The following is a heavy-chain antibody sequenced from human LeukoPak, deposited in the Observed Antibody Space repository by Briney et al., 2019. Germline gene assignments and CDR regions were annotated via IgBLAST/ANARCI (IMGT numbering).Heavy chain of an antibody. Sequence: PSETLSLTCAVYGGPFSGYYWSWIRQPPGKGLEWIGEINHSGSTNYNPSLKSRVTISVDTSKNQFSLKLSSVTAADTAVYYCARWAYSSSWYGVRYFDYWGQGTLVTVSS. CDR3: ARWAYSSSWYGVRYFDY. CDR1: GGPFSGYY. CDR2: INHSGST. J-gene: IGHJ4*02. D-gene: IGHD6-13*01. V-gene: IGHV4-34*01.